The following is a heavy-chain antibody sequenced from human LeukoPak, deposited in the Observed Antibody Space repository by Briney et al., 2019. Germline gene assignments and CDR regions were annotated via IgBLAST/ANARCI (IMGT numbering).Heavy chain of an antibody. D-gene: IGHD1-26*01. V-gene: IGHV3-30-3*01. J-gene: IGHJ4*02. CDR3: AREGPDSGSYFDY. Sequence: GGSLRLSCAASGFTFSSYAMHWVRQAPGKGLEWVAVISHDGSNKYYADSVKGRFTISRDNSKNTLYLQMNSLRAEDTAVYYCAREGPDSGSYFDYWGQGTLVTVSS. CDR2: ISHDGSNK. CDR1: GFTFSSYA.